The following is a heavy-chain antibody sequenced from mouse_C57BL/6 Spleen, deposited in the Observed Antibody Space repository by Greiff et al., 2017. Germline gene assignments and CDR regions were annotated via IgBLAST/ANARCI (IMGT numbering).Heavy chain of an antibody. V-gene: IGHV7-3*01. J-gene: IGHJ1*03. Sequence: VQLKESGGGLVQPGGSLSLSCAASGFTFTDYYMSWVRQPPGKALEWLGFIRNKANGYTTEYSASVKGRFTISRGNSQSILYLQMNALRAEDSATYYCARYKRDYDGSGYFDVWGTGTTVTVSS. D-gene: IGHD1-1*01. CDR2: IRNKANGYTT. CDR3: ARYKRDYDGSGYFDV. CDR1: GFTFTDYY.